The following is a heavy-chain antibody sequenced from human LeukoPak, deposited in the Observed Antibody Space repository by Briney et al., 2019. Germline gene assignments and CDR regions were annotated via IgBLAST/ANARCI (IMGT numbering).Heavy chain of an antibody. CDR1: GFTFSDYY. CDR3: ASPGVYYDYVWGGGPGYYYGMDV. J-gene: IGHJ6*02. D-gene: IGHD3-16*01. CDR2: ISSSGSTI. V-gene: IGHV3-11*01. Sequence: GGSLRLSCAASGFTFSDYYMSWIRQAPGKGLEWVSYISSSGSTIYYADSVKGRFTISRDNAKNSLYLQMNSLRAEDTAVYYCASPGVYYDYVWGGGPGYYYGMDVWGQGTTVTVSS.